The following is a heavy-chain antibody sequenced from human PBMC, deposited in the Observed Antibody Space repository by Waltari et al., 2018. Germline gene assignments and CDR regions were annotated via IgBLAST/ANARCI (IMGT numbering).Heavy chain of an antibody. CDR1: GFPFSASG. Sequence: HVQIVESGGAVVQPGRSLGLSGAASGFPFSASGMHWVRQAPGKGLEWVALMSFDGYNKFYVDSVQGRFTISRDNSKNLMYLEMRDLRSEDTATYYCAKETQSDGNAGLEFWGQGTVVTVSS. CDR3: AKETQSDGNAGLEF. D-gene: IGHD1-1*01. V-gene: IGHV3-30*18. J-gene: IGHJ4*02. CDR2: MSFDGYNK.